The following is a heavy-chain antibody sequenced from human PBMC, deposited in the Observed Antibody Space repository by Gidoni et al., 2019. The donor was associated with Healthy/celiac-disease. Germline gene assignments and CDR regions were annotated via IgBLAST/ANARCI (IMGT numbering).Heavy chain of an antibody. CDR3: AKDDGPYYGSGSYYNHLFDY. CDR1: GFTFSSSG. V-gene: IGHV3-30*18. D-gene: IGHD3-10*01. J-gene: IGHJ4*02. Sequence: QVQLVESGGGVVQPGRSLRLSCAASGFTFSSSGMHWVRQAPGKGLEWVAVISYDGSNKYYADSVKGRFTISRDNSKNTLYLQMNSLRAEDTAVYYCAKDDGPYYGSGSYYNHLFDYWGQGTLVTVSS. CDR2: ISYDGSNK.